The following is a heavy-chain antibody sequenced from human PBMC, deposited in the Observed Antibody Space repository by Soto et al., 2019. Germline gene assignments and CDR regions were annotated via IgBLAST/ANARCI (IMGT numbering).Heavy chain of an antibody. Sequence: QVQLVQSGAEVKKPGSSVKVSCKASGGTFSSYAISWVRQAPGQGLEWMGWISAYNCNTNYAQKLQGRVTMTTDTSTSTAYMELRSLRSDDTAVYYCARAGYYDSSGYYRQYYFDYWGQGTLVTVSS. V-gene: IGHV1-18*01. CDR3: ARAGYYDSSGYYRQYYFDY. CDR1: GGTFSSYA. CDR2: ISAYNCNT. J-gene: IGHJ4*02. D-gene: IGHD3-22*01.